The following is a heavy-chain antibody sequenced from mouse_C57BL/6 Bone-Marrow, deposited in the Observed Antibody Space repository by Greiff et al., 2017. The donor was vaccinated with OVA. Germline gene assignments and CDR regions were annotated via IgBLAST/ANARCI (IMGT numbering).Heavy chain of an antibody. D-gene: IGHD2-4*01. J-gene: IGHJ3*01. CDR2: ISDGGSYT. Sequence: EVQLVEPGGGLVKPGGSLKLSCAASGFTFSSYAMSWVRQTPEKRLEWVATISDGGSYTYYPDNVKGRFTISRDNAKNNLYLQMSHLKSEDTAMYYCARYEYGAWFAYWGQGTLVTVSA. CDR3: ARYEYGAWFAY. V-gene: IGHV5-4*01. CDR1: GFTFSSYA.